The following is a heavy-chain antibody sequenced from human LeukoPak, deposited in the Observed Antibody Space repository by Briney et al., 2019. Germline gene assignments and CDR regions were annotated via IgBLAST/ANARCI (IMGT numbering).Heavy chain of an antibody. Sequence: GGSLRLSCVASGLNFNSRWMDWVRRAPGQGLEWVANIKQDGSEKYYVDSVKGRFTISRDNAKSSLYLQMNSLRAEDTAVYYCAREAEGATGNFDYWGQGTLVTVSS. V-gene: IGHV3-7*01. CDR2: IKQDGSEK. D-gene: IGHD1-26*01. CDR3: AREAEGATGNFDY. CDR1: GLNFNSRW. J-gene: IGHJ4*02.